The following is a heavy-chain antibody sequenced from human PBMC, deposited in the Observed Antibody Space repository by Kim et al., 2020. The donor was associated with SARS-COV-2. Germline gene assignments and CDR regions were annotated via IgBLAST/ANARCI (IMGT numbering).Heavy chain of an antibody. V-gene: IGHV3-73*01. J-gene: IGHJ4*02. CDR3: TSRSTGYSSSWYDY. D-gene: IGHD6-13*01. Sequence: AASVKGRFTISRDDSKNTAYLQMNSLKTEDTAVYYCTSRSTGYSSSWYDYWGQGTLVTVSS.